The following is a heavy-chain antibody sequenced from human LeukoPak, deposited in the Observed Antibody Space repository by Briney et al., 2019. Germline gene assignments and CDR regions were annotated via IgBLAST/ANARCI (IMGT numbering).Heavy chain of an antibody. CDR3: AKDKYTTNWDGLFDY. Sequence: GKSLRLSCAASGFTFSSYGMHWVRQAPGKGLEWVAVLSSDESNEYYADSVKGRFTISRDNSKSTLYLQMNSLRPEDTAVYYCAKDKYTTNWDGLFDYWGPGTPVTVSS. J-gene: IGHJ4*02. V-gene: IGHV3-30*18. CDR1: GFTFSSYG. CDR2: LSSDESNE. D-gene: IGHD1-1*01.